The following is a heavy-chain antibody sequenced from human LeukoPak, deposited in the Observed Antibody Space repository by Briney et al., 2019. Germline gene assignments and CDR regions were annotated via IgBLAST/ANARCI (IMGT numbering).Heavy chain of an antibody. D-gene: IGHD3-9*01. CDR2: INHSGST. Sequence: SETLSLTCAVYGGSFSGYYWSWIRQPPGKGLEWIGEINHSGSTNYNPSLKSRVTISVDTSKNQFSLKLSSVTASDTAVYYCAREFAYFDPWGQGTLVTVSS. CDR1: GGSFSGYY. CDR3: AREFAYFDP. V-gene: IGHV4-34*01. J-gene: IGHJ5*02.